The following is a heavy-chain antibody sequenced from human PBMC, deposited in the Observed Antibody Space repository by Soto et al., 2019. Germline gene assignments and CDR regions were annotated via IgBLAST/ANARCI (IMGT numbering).Heavy chain of an antibody. J-gene: IGHJ4*02. CDR1: GYSFTTSG. Sequence: QAQLVQSGAEVKEPGASVKVSCKASGYSFTTSGITWVRQAPGQGLEWMGWISTYNGNTNYAQKLQDRVTLTTDTSTSTADMELRSLRSDDTAVYYWARRLYGDYDYWGQGTMVTVSS. CDR2: ISTYNGNT. V-gene: IGHV1-18*01. D-gene: IGHD4-17*01. CDR3: ARRLYGDYDY.